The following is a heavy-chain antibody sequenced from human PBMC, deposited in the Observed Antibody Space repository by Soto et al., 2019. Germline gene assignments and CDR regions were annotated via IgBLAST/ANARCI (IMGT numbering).Heavy chain of an antibody. D-gene: IGHD3-22*01. V-gene: IGHV3-7*01. CDR3: TRDSYDSSGYYYDFFDY. Sequence: GGSLRLSCAASGFTFSIHWMSWVRHAPGKGLEWVANIKVDGSEKYYVDSVRGRFSISRDNAKDSLYLQMNSLRAEDTAVYYCTRDSYDSSGYYYDFFDYWGQGTLVTVSS. CDR1: GFTFSIHW. CDR2: IKVDGSEK. J-gene: IGHJ4*02.